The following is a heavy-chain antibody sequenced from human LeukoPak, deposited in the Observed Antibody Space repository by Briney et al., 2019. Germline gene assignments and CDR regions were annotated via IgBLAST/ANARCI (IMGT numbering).Heavy chain of an antibody. J-gene: IGHJ6*02. CDR2: IYPGDSDT. V-gene: IGHV5-51*01. Sequence: GESLKISCKGSGYSFTRYWIGWVRQMPGKGLEWMGIIYPGDSDTRYSPSFQGQVTISADKSISTAYLQWSSLKASDTAMYYCARPNYYDSSGYPYYYYYGMDVWGQGTTVTVSS. D-gene: IGHD3-22*01. CDR3: ARPNYYDSSGYPYYYYYGMDV. CDR1: GYSFTRYW.